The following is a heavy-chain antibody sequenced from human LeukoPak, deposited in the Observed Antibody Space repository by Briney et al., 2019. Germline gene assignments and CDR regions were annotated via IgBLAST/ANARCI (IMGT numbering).Heavy chain of an antibody. D-gene: IGHD4-17*01. CDR1: GFTFDDYA. CDR2: ISWDGGST. V-gene: IGHV3-43D*03. J-gene: IGHJ3*02. Sequence: GGSLRLSCAVSGFTFDDYAMHWVRQAPGKGLEWVSLISWDGGSTYYADSVKGRFTISRDNSKNSLYLQMNSLRAEDTALYYCAKDILDYGVPAFDIWGQGTMVTVSS. CDR3: AKDILDYGVPAFDI.